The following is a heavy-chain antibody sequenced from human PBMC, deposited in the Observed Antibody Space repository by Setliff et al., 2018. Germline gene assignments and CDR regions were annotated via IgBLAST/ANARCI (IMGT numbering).Heavy chain of an antibody. CDR1: GGSIRNYY. J-gene: IGHJ4*02. D-gene: IGHD3-3*01. CDR3: ARGYYNFLSGYYTPYYFDY. V-gene: IGHV4-59*01. Sequence: TSETLSLTCTVSGGSIRNYYWSWIRQPPGKGLEWIGYIYYSGNTNYNPSLKSRVTKSVDTSKNQFSLKLSSVTAADTAVYFCARGYYNFLSGYYTPYYFDYWGQGTLVTVSS. CDR2: IYYSGNT.